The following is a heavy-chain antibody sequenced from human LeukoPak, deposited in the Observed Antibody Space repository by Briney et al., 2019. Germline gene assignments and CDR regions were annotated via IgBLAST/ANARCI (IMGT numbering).Heavy chain of an antibody. D-gene: IGHD2-2*01. CDR2: IYYSGST. CDR3: ALSRVPAAEIFDY. V-gene: IGHV4-59*01. J-gene: IGHJ4*02. CDR1: GGSISSCY. Sequence: SETLSLTCTVSGGSISSCYWSWIRQPPGKGLEWIGYIYYSGSTNYNPSLKSRVTISVDTSKNQFSLKLSSVTAADTAVYYCALSRVPAAEIFDYWGQGTLVTVSS.